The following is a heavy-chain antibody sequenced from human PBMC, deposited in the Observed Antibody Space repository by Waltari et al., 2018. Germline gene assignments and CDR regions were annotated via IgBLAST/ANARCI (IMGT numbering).Heavy chain of an antibody. CDR3: AKDALGWLALFDY. Sequence: EVQLLESGGGLVQPGGSLRLSCAASGFTFSSYAMSWVRQAPGKGLEWVSVIYSGGSTYYADSVKGRFTISRDKSKNTLYLQMNSPRAEDTAVYYCAKDALGWLALFDYWGQGTLVTVSS. CDR1: GFTFSSYA. CDR2: IYSGGST. D-gene: IGHD6-19*01. J-gene: IGHJ4*02. V-gene: IGHV3-23*03.